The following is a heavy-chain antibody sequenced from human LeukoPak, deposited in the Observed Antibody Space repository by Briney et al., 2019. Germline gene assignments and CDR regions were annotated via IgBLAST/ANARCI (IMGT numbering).Heavy chain of an antibody. CDR3: AKDRRLPWDYFDS. J-gene: IGHJ4*02. D-gene: IGHD5-18*01. V-gene: IGHV3-23*01. CDR1: GFTFTNYA. CDR2: ISYSGGST. Sequence: AGGSLRLSCVATGFTFTNYAMSWFCQAPGKGLEWVSAISYSGGSTYYADSVKGRFTISRDDSKNTLYLQMNSLRAEDTAIYYCAKDRRLPWDYFDSWGQGTLVTVSS.